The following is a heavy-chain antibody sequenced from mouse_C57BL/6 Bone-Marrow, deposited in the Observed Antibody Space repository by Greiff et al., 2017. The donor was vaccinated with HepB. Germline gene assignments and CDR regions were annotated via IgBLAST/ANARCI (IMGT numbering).Heavy chain of an antibody. CDR1: GYTFTSYW. V-gene: IGHV1-69*01. Sequence: QVQLQQPGAELVMPGASVKLSCKASGYTFTSYWMHWVKQRPGQGLEWIGEIDPSDSYTNYNQKFKGKSTLTVDKSSSTAYMQLSSLTSEDSAVYYYARERVLYYFDYGGQGTTLTVSS. J-gene: IGHJ2*01. CDR2: IDPSDSYT. CDR3: ARERVLYYFDY.